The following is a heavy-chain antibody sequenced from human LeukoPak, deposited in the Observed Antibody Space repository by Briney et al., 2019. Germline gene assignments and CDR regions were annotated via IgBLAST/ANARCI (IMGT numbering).Heavy chain of an antibody. CDR1: GGSISGYY. D-gene: IGHD1-26*01. Sequence: SETLSLTCTVSGGSISGYYWSWIRQPPGKGLEWIGYIYYSGSTNYNPSLKSRVTISVDTSKNQFSLNVSSVTAADTAVYYCARAEVVGAHLRSGYFQHWGQGTLVIVSS. CDR2: IYYSGST. CDR3: ARAEVVGAHLRSGYFQH. J-gene: IGHJ1*01. V-gene: IGHV4-59*12.